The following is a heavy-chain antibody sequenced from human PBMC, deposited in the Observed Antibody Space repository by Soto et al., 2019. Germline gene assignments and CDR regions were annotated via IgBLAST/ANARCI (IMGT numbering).Heavy chain of an antibody. CDR3: AKGSAAIVVTGTRHWDY. Sequence: EVQLLESGGGLVQPGGSLRLSCAASGFTFSSYAMTWVRQAPGKGLEWVSLISAGGGSTYYADSVRGRFTISRDNSKKNTLYLQMDSLRAEDTAVYYCAKGSAAIVVTGTRHWDYWGQGTLVTVSS. CDR2: ISAGGGST. D-gene: IGHD6-19*01. CDR1: GFTFSSYA. V-gene: IGHV3-23*01. J-gene: IGHJ4*02.